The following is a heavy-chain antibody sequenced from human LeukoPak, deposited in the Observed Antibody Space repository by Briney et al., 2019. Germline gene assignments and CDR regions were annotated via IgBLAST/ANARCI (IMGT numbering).Heavy chain of an antibody. Sequence: SETLSLTCAVYGGSFSGYYWSWIRQPPGKGLEWIGNIYYSGISYYSPSLKSRVTISVDTSKNQFSLKLSSVTAADTAVYYCARLSSGLDYWGQGTLVTVSS. CDR1: GGSFSGYY. CDR3: ARLSSGLDY. V-gene: IGHV4-34*01. CDR2: IYYSGIS. D-gene: IGHD3-22*01. J-gene: IGHJ4*02.